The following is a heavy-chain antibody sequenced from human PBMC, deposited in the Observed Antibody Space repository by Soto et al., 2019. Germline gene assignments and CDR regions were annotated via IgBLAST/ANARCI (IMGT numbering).Heavy chain of an antibody. CDR2: ISSSGSTI. Sequence: EVQLVESGGGLVQPGGSLRLSCAASGFTFSSYEMNWVRQAPGKGLEWVSYISSSGSTIYYADSVKGRFTISRDNAKNSLYLQMNSLRDEDTAVYYCARDHISGSQYFDYWGQGTLVTVSS. J-gene: IGHJ4*02. D-gene: IGHD1-26*01. CDR3: ARDHISGSQYFDY. V-gene: IGHV3-48*03. CDR1: GFTFSSYE.